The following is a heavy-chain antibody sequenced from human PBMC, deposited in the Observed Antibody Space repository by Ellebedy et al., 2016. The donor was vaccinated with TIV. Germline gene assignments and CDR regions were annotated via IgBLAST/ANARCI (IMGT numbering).Heavy chain of an antibody. J-gene: IGHJ6*02. CDR2: ISSTYEIW. Sequence: PGGSLRLSCAASGFTFRSFSMNWVRQAPGQGLEWLSYISSTYEIWNSDSVKGRFTISRDNSKNTLYLQMNSLRAEDTAVYYCAKDLRPYCSGGSCYGSYYYYGMDVWGQGTTVTVSS. CDR1: GFTFRSFS. V-gene: IGHV3-21*05. D-gene: IGHD2-15*01. CDR3: AKDLRPYCSGGSCYGSYYYYGMDV.